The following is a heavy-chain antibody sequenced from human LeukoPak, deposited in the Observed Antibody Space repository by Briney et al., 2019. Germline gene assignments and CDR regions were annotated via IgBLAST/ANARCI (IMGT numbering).Heavy chain of an antibody. CDR1: GFSLSSYW. D-gene: IGHD2-2*01. V-gene: IGHV3-74*03. CDR2: INIEGSTT. J-gene: IGHJ5*02. CDR3: ARATRESTNTWHWFDP. Sequence: GGSLRLSCVASGFSLSSYWVHWVRQAPGKGLVWVSRINIEGSTTTYADSVKGRFTISRDNAKKTVSLQMNSLRAEDTAVYYCARATRESTNTWHWFDPWGQGTLVTVSS.